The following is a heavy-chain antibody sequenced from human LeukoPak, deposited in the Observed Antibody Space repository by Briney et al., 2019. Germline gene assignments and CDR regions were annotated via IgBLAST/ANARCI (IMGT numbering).Heavy chain of an antibody. D-gene: IGHD2-15*01. CDR3: ARGRVAYGMDV. V-gene: IGHV4-59*01. CDR1: GGSISSYY. J-gene: IGHJ6*02. CDR2: IYYSGST. Sequence: SETLSLTCTVSGGSISSYYWSWIRQPPGKGLEWIGYIYYSGSTSYNPSLKSRVTISVDTSKNQFSLKLSSVTAADTAVYYCARGRVAYGMDVWGQGTTVTVSS.